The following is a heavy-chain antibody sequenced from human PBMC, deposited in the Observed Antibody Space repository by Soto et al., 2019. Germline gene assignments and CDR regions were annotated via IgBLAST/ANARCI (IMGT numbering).Heavy chain of an antibody. CDR1: GFTFSDYW. CDR2: INSDGSST. CDR3: AREKKSGLTSYSSSWSRSDAFDI. Sequence: GSHRLSCAASGFTFSDYWRHWVRQTPGKGLVWVSRINSDGSSTSYADSVKGRFTISRDNAKNTLYLQMNSLRAEDTAVYYCAREKKSGLTSYSSSWSRSDAFDIWGQGTMVNVSS. V-gene: IGHV3-74*01. D-gene: IGHD6-13*01. J-gene: IGHJ3*02.